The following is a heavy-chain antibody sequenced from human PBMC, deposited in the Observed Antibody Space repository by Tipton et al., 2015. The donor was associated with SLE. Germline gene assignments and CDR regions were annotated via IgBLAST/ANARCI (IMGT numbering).Heavy chain of an antibody. Sequence: TLSLTCTVSGGSISSSSYYWGWIRQPPGKGLEWIGSIYYSGSTYYNPSLKSRVTISVDTSKNQFSLKLSSVTAADTAVYYCARGRKYFDYWGQGTLVTVSS. J-gene: IGHJ4*02. CDR3: ARGRKYFDY. CDR1: GGSISSSSYY. CDR2: IYYSGST. V-gene: IGHV4-39*07. D-gene: IGHD1-14*01.